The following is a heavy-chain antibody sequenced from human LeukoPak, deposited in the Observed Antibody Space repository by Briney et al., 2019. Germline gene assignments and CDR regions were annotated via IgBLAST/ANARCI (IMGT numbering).Heavy chain of an antibody. D-gene: IGHD2-8*01. CDR2: INPNSGGT. CDR1: GYSFTGYY. V-gene: IGHV1-2*02. CDR3: ARVRESSCSNGVCYAY. J-gene: IGHJ4*02. Sequence: ASVKVSCKVSGYSFTGYYMHWVRQAPGEGLEWMGRINPNSGGTNYAQKFQGRVTMTGDTSISTAYMELSRLRSDETAVYYCARVRESSCSNGVCYAYWGQGTLVTVSS.